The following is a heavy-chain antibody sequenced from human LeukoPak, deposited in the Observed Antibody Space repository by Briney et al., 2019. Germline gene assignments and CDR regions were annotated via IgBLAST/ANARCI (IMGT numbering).Heavy chain of an antibody. J-gene: IGHJ4*02. Sequence: GGSLRLSCAASGFTFSSYWMHWVRQAPGKGLGWVSRINSDGSSTSYADSVKGRFTISRDNAKNTLYLQMNSLRAEDTAVYYCASAIGPGSPFDYWGQGTLVTVSS. CDR3: ASAIGPGSPFDY. V-gene: IGHV3-74*01. CDR2: INSDGSST. D-gene: IGHD3-10*01. CDR1: GFTFSSYW.